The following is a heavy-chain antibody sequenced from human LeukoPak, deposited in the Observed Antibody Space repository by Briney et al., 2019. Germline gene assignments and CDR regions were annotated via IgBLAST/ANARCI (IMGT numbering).Heavy chain of an antibody. V-gene: IGHV3-23*01. CDR2: ISGSGGST. J-gene: IGHJ5*02. Sequence: PGGSLRLSCAASGFTFSSYAMSWVRQAPGKGLEWVSAISGSGGSTYYADSVKGRFTISRDNSKNTLYLQMNSLRAEDTAVYYCARDRGSSGWYLLFDPWGQGTLVTVSS. CDR3: ARDRGSSGWYLLFDP. D-gene: IGHD6-19*01. CDR1: GFTFSSYA.